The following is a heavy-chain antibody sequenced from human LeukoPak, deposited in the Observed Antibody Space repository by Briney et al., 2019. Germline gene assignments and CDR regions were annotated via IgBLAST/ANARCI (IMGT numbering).Heavy chain of an antibody. Sequence: GGSLRLSCAASGFTFSSYSMNWVRQAPGKGLEWVSSISSSSSYIYYADSVKGRFTISRDNAENSLYLQMNSLRAEDTAVYYCARVAFDSSGYYATIDYWGQGTLVTVSS. CDR2: ISSSSSYI. D-gene: IGHD3-22*01. V-gene: IGHV3-21*01. CDR1: GFTFSSYS. J-gene: IGHJ4*02. CDR3: ARVAFDSSGYYATIDY.